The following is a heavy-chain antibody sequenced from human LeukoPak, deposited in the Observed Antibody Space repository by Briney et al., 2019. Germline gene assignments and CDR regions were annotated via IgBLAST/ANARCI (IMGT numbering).Heavy chain of an antibody. CDR2: INGNGGGT. D-gene: IGHD1-26*01. V-gene: IGHV3-23*01. CDR3: AKDRGLYSGSHGFDY. CDR1: GFTINNYA. J-gene: IGHJ4*02. Sequence: PGGSLRLSCAASGFTINNYAMSWVRQAPGQGLEWVSAINGNGGGTYYADSVKGRFTISRDKSKNTLSLQMNSLRAEDTAVYYRAKDRGLYSGSHGFDYWGQGTLVTVSS.